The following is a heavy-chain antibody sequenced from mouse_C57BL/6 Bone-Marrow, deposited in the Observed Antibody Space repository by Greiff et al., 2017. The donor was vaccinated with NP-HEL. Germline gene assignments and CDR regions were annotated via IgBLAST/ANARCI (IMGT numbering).Heavy chain of an antibody. CDR1: GYAFSSSW. V-gene: IGHV14-2*01. CDR3: ARDYYGSSPHWYFDV. Sequence: EVQLQQSGPELVKPGASVKISCKASGYAFSSSWMNWVKQRTEQGLAWIGRIDPEDGETKYAPKFQGKATITADTSSNTAYLQLSSLTSEDTAVYYCARDYYGSSPHWYFDVWGTGTTVTVSS. D-gene: IGHD1-1*01. CDR2: IDPEDGET. J-gene: IGHJ1*03.